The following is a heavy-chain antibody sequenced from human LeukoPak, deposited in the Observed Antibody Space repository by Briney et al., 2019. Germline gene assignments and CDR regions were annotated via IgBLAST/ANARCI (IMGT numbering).Heavy chain of an antibody. V-gene: IGHV3-7*01. CDR2: IKQDGSEK. J-gene: IGHJ6*02. D-gene: IGHD5-18*01. CDR3: ARGEFAWIQGSYGMNV. CDR1: GFTFSTYW. Sequence: GGSLRLSCAASGFTFSTYWMTWVRQAPGKGLEWVANIKQDGSEKYYVDSAKGRFTISRDNAKNSMYLQMNSLRAEDTAVYYCARGEFAWIQGSYGMNVWGQGTTVTVSS.